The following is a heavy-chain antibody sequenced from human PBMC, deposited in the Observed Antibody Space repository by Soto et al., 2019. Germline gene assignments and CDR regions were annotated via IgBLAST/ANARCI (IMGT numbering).Heavy chain of an antibody. D-gene: IGHD1-20*01. V-gene: IGHV1-18*01. Sequence: QVQLVQSGAEVKKPGASVKVSCKASGVTFINYGISWVRQAPGEGLEWMGWISAYTGNTNYAQKFQGRVTMTTDTSTSTAYMELRSLRSNDTAVYYCLREEPDNWNPDCWGQGTLVTVSS. CDR1: GVTFINYG. CDR2: ISAYTGNT. CDR3: LREEPDNWNPDC. J-gene: IGHJ4*02.